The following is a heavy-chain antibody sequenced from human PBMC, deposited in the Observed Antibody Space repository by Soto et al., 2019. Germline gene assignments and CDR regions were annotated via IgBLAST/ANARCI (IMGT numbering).Heavy chain of an antibody. CDR2: ISYDGSNK. CDR3: DRGGHMGVGVAAAEPKYGMEV. CDR1: GFTFSSYA. V-gene: IGHV3-30-3*01. D-gene: IGHD2-15*01. J-gene: IGHJ6*02. Sequence: QVQLVESGGGVVQPGRSLRLSCAASGFTFSSYAMHWVRQAPGKGLEWVAVISYDGSNKYYADSVKGRFTISRDNSQNQRQLQVNGLRAEETAVSYGDRGGHMGVGVAAAEPKYGMEVWGQGTTVTVS.